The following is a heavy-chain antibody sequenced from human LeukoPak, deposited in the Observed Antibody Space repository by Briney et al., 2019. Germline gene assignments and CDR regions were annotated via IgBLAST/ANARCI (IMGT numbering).Heavy chain of an antibody. CDR3: ARADTAMVD. J-gene: IGHJ4*02. Sequence: PSETLSLTCTVSGGSISSGSYYWSWIRQPAGKGLEWIGRIYTSGSTNYNPSLKSRVTISVDTSKNQFSLKLSSVTAADTAVYYCARADTAMVDWGQGTLVTVSS. CDR1: GGSISSGSYY. D-gene: IGHD5-18*01. CDR2: IYTSGST. V-gene: IGHV4-61*02.